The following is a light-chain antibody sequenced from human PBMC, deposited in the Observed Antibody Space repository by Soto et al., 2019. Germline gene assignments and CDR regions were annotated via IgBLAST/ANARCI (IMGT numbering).Light chain of an antibody. CDR2: KAS. V-gene: IGKV1-5*03. CDR1: QSISIW. Sequence: DIQMTQSPSTLSAFVGDRVTITCRASQSISIWLAWYQQKPAKVPKLLIYKASTLESGVPSTFSASGSGTEFTLTISSLQPDDFATYYCQQYASYSPTFGQGTKVEIK. CDR3: QQYASYSPT. J-gene: IGKJ1*01.